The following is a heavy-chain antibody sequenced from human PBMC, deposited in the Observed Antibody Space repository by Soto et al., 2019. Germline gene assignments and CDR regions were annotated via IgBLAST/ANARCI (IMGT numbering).Heavy chain of an antibody. CDR3: ARVPYSGYVKYYYSGMDV. Sequence: QVQLVESGGGLVKPGGSLRLSCAASGFTFSDYYMSWIRQAPGKGLEWVSYISSSSSYTNYADSVKGRFTISRDNAKNSLYLHMNSLGDEDTAVYYCARVPYSGYVKYYYSGMDVWGKGTTVTVSS. CDR2: ISSSSSYT. CDR1: GFTFSDYY. D-gene: IGHD5-12*01. J-gene: IGHJ6*04. V-gene: IGHV3-11*05.